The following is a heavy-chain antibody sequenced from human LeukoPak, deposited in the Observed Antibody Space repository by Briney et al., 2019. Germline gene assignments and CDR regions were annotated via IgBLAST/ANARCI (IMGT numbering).Heavy chain of an antibody. V-gene: IGHV1-2*04. J-gene: IGHJ3*02. CDR1: GYDFANYG. D-gene: IGHD5-12*01. CDR3: ARERPRPLGRYYSGYDYADAFDI. Sequence: ASVKVSCKASGYDFANYGLSWVRQAPGQGLEWMGWINPNSGGTNYAQKFQGWVTMTRDTSISTAYMELSRLRSDDTAVYYCARERPRPLGRYYSGYDYADAFDIWGQGTMVTVSS. CDR2: INPNSGGT.